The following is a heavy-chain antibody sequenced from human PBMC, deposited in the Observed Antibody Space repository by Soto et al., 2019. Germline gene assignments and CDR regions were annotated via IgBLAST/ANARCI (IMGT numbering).Heavy chain of an antibody. D-gene: IGHD5-18*01. V-gene: IGHV3-23*01. CDR2: ISGSGGST. CDR1: GFTFSSYA. J-gene: IGHJ6*02. CDR3: AKGTVRSNVDTAHYYYGMDV. Sequence: PGGSLRLSCAASGFTFSSYAMSWVRQAPGKGLEWVSAISGSGGSTYYADSVKGRFTISRDNSKNTLYLQMNSLRAEDTAVYYCAKGTVRSNVDTAHYYYGMDVWGQGTTVTVSS.